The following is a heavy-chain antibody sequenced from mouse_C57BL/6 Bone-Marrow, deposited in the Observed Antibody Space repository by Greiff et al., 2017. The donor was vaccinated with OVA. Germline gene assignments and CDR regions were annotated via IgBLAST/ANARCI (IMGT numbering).Heavy chain of an antibody. D-gene: IGHD5-1-1*01. CDR1: GFNIKDDY. V-gene: IGHV14-4*01. CDR2: IDPENGDT. CDR3: TTTYTPDY. Sequence: VQLQQSGAELVRPGASVKLSCTASGFNIKDDYMHWVKQRPEQGLEWIGWIDPENGDTAYDSKFQGKATITADTSSNTAYLQLSSLTSEDTAGYYCTTTYTPDYWGQGTTLTVSS. J-gene: IGHJ2*01.